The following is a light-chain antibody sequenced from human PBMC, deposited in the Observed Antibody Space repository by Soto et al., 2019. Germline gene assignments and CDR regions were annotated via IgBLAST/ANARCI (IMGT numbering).Light chain of an antibody. CDR2: DND. Sequence: QSVLTQPPSVSAAPGQKVTISCSGSSSNIGKNHVSWYQQFPRTAPKLLIYDNDKRPSGIPDRFSASKSGTSATLGITGPQAGDEADFYCGTWDDNLYAWVFAGGTKVTVL. CDR3: GTWDDNLYAWV. CDR1: SSNIGKNH. V-gene: IGLV1-51*01. J-gene: IGLJ3*02.